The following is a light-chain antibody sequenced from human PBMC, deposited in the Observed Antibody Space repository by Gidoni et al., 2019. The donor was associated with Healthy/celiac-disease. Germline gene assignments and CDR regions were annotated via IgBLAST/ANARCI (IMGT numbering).Light chain of an antibody. CDR3: QVWDSSSDHYVV. CDR1: NMGSKS. V-gene: IGLV3-21*02. CDR2: DDS. Sequence: SSVLTQPPSVSVAPGQTARITCGGNNMGSKSVHWYQKKPGQAPVLVVYDDSDRTSGIPERFSGSNSGKTATLTISRVEAGDEADEYCQVWDSSSDHYVVFGGGTKLTVL. J-gene: IGLJ2*01.